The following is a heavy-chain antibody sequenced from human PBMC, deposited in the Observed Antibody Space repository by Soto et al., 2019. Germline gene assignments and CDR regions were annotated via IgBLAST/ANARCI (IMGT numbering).Heavy chain of an antibody. CDR3: AHSPLRTSSGGIDY. Sequence: QITLKESGPTLVKPTQTLTLTCTFSGFSLSPNGVGVGWIRQPPGKALEWLALIYWDDDKLYSPSLKSRLTITKDTSKNQVVLTMTNMDPVDTATYYCAHSPLRTSSGGIDYWGQGTLVTVSS. D-gene: IGHD6-6*01. CDR1: GFSLSPNGVG. CDR2: IYWDDDK. V-gene: IGHV2-5*02. J-gene: IGHJ4*02.